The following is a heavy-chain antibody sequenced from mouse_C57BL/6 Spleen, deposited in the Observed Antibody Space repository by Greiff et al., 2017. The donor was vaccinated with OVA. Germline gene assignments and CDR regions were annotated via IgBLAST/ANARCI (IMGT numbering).Heavy chain of an antibody. J-gene: IGHJ2*01. Sequence: EVMLVESGGGLVQPGGSLSLSCAASGFTFTDYYMSWVPQPPGKALGWLGFIRNKANGYTTEYSASVKGRFTISRDNSQSILYLQMNALRAEDSATYYCASSLRRGYFDYWGQGTTLTVSS. D-gene: IGHD1-2*01. V-gene: IGHV7-3*01. CDR1: GFTFTDYY. CDR2: IRNKANGYTT. CDR3: ASSLRRGYFDY.